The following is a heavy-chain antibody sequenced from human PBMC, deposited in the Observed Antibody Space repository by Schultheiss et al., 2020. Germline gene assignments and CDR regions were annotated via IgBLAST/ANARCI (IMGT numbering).Heavy chain of an antibody. CDR2: VNHSGKT. V-gene: IGHV4-34*01. CDR1: GGTFSVHH. CDR3: ARGGRKRRALIYDFLPAAFDF. Sequence: SQTLSLTCAVYGGTFSVHHYNWIRQTPGRGLEWIAGVNHSGKTNKNPSLESRVSISVDPPRRQVSLTLSSVTAADTALYFCARGGRKRRALIYDFLPAAFDFWSQGTMVTVSS. D-gene: IGHD3/OR15-3a*01. J-gene: IGHJ3*01.